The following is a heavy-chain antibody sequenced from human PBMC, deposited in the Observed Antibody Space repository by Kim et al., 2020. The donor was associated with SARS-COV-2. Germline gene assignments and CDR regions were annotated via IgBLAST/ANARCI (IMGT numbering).Heavy chain of an antibody. D-gene: IGHD3-10*01. J-gene: IGHJ6*02. CDR3: ARPRRHGSGTYNYYYYGMDV. CDR1: GYSFTSYW. V-gene: IGHV5-51*01. Sequence: GESLKISCKGSGYSFTSYWIGWVRQMPGKGLEWMGIIYPGDSDTRYSPSFQGQVTISADKSISTAYLQWSSLKASDTAMHYCARPRRHGSGTYNYYYYGMDVWGRGTTVTVSS. CDR2: IYPGDSDT.